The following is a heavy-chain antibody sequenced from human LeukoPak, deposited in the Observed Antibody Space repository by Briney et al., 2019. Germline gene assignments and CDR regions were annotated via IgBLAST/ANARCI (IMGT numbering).Heavy chain of an antibody. CDR3: AGGDIAAAGTFDY. CDR1: GGSISSYY. CDR2: IYYSGST. Sequence: SETLSLTCTVSGGSISSYYWSWIRQPPGKGLEWIGCIYYSGSTNYNPSLKSRVTISVDTSKNQFSLKLSSVTAADTAVYYCAGGDIAAAGTFDYWGQGTLVTVSS. J-gene: IGHJ4*02. D-gene: IGHD6-13*01. V-gene: IGHV4-59*01.